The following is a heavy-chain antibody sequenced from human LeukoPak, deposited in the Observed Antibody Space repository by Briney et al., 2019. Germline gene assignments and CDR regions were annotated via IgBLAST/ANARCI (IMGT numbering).Heavy chain of an antibody. D-gene: IGHD5-18*01. Sequence: ASVKVSCKASGYTFTSYDINWVRQATGQELEWMGWMNPNSGNTGYAQKFQGRVTMTRNTSISTAYMELSSLRSEDTAVYYCAREMGRTAMALDYWGQGTLVTVSS. CDR2: MNPNSGNT. J-gene: IGHJ4*02. CDR1: GYTFTSYD. V-gene: IGHV1-8*01. CDR3: AREMGRTAMALDY.